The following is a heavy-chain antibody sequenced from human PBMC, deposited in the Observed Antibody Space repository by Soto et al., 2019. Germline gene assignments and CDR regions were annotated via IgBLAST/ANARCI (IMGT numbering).Heavy chain of an antibody. Sequence: EVRLVESGGGLVKPGGSLRLSCAASGFTFTRYSMNWVRQAPGKGLEWVSSISSTTNYIYYADSMKGRFTVSRDNAKNSVYLEMNSLSAEDTALYYCARESEDLTSNFDYWGQGTLVTVSS. J-gene: IGHJ4*02. V-gene: IGHV3-21*01. CDR3: ARESEDLTSNFDY. CDR1: GFTFTRYS. CDR2: ISSTTNYI.